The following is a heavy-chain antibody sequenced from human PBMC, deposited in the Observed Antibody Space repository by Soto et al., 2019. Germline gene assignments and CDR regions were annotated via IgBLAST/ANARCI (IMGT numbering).Heavy chain of an antibody. J-gene: IGHJ4*02. Sequence: PGGSLRLSCATSGFTFSNYSMHWVRQAPGKGLEWVAFISYDGSSKFYADSVKGRFTISRDNSKNTLGLQMSSLSAEDTALYYCATERDSFDYWGQGTLVTVSS. CDR2: ISYDGSSK. CDR3: ATERDSFDY. V-gene: IGHV3-30*15. CDR1: GFTFSNYS.